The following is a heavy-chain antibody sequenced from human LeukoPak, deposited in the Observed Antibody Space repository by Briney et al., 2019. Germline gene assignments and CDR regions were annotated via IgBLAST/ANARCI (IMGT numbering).Heavy chain of an antibody. J-gene: IGHJ4*02. CDR1: GFTFSGYG. V-gene: IGHV3-33*01. CDR3: ARDVPLRSSTSCYPDY. Sequence: PGRSLRLSCAASGFTFSGYGMHWVRQAPGKGLEWVAVIWYDGSNKYYADSVKGRFTISRDNSKNTLYLQMNSLRAEDTAVYYCARDVPLRSSTSCYPDYWGQGTLVTVSS. CDR2: IWYDGSNK. D-gene: IGHD2-2*01.